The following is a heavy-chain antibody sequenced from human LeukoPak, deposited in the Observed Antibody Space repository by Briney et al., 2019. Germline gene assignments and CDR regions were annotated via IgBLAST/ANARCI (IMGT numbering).Heavy chain of an antibody. CDR3: AKDRDSSGYYYYYMDV. V-gene: IGHV3-7*03. CDR1: GFTFTTYW. Sequence: GGSLRLSCAASGFTFTTYWMSWVRQAPGKGLEWVANIKQDGTERYYVDSVKGRFTISRDNSKNTLYLQMNSLRAEDTAVYYCAKDRDSSGYYYYYMDVWGKGTTVTVSS. D-gene: IGHD3-22*01. J-gene: IGHJ6*03. CDR2: IKQDGTER.